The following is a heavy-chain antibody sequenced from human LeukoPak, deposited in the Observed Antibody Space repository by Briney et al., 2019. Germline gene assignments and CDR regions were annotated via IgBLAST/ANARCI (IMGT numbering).Heavy chain of an antibody. CDR1: GGSISSSSYY. J-gene: IGHJ4*02. D-gene: IGHD3-22*01. Sequence: SETLTLTCTVSGGSISSSSYYWGWIRQPPGKGLEWIGSIYYSGSTYYNPSLKSRVTISVDTSKNQFSLKLSSVTAADTAVYYCARGSYKSITIIVVVNYYFDYWGQGTLVTVSS. CDR2: IYYSGST. V-gene: IGHV4-39*01. CDR3: ARGSYKSITIIVVVNYYFDY.